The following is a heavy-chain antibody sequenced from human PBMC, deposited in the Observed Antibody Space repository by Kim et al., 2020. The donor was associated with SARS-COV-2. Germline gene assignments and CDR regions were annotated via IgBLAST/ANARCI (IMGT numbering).Heavy chain of an antibody. CDR2: ISGSGGST. D-gene: IGHD3-22*01. J-gene: IGHJ3*02. CDR3: AKDLTGVGYYYDTSGYSGDAFDI. V-gene: IGHV3-23*01. Sequence: GGSLRLSCAASGFTFSSYAMSWVRQAPGKGLEWVSAISGSGGSTYYADSVKGRFTISRDNSKNTLYLQMNSLRAEDTAVYYCAKDLTGVGYYYDTSGYSGDAFDIWGQGTMVTVSS. CDR1: GFTFSSYA.